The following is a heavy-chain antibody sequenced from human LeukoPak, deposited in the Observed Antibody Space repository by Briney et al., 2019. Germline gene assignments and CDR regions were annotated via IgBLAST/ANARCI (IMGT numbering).Heavy chain of an antibody. CDR3: ARDAQSGAHSDFDY. CDR2: ITYNGDIK. J-gene: IGHJ4*02. D-gene: IGHD1-26*01. V-gene: IGHV3-30-3*01. Sequence: PGTSLRLSCAASGFTFRNYAIHWVRQAPGEGLEWVAIITYNGDIKYYADSVKGRFTISRDNSRNTVFLQMNSLRPEDTAVYYCARDAQSGAHSDFDYWGQGTLVTVSS. CDR1: GFTFRNYA.